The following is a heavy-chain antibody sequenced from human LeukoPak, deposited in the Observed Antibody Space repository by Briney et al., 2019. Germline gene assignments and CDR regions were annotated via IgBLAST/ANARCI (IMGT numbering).Heavy chain of an antibody. J-gene: IGHJ4*02. V-gene: IGHV3-30*18. CDR3: AKDRRDGGTFFDY. D-gene: IGHD4-23*01. CDR1: GFTFSSYG. CDR2: IWYGGSNK. Sequence: GRPLRLSCAASGFTFSSYGMHWVRQAPGKGLEWVAVIWYGGSNKYYADSVKGRFTISRDNSKNTLYLQMNSLRAEDTAVYYCAKDRRDGGTFFDYWGQGTLVTVSS.